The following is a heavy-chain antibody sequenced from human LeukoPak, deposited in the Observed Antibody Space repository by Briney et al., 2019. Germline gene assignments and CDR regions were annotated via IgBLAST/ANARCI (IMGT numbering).Heavy chain of an antibody. Sequence: PGGSLRLSCAASGFTFDDYGMSWVRQAPGEGLEWVSGINWNGGSTGYADSVKGRFTISRDNAKNSLYLQMNSLRAEDTALYYCARDLIIAAAGSGGAGDYWGQGTLVTVSS. J-gene: IGHJ4*02. CDR2: INWNGGST. CDR3: ARDLIIAAAGSGGAGDY. CDR1: GFTFDDYG. V-gene: IGHV3-20*04. D-gene: IGHD6-13*01.